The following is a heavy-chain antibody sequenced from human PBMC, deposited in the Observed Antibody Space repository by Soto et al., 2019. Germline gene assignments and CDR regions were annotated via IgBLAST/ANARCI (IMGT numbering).Heavy chain of an antibody. CDR3: VRVSSGWHFDY. Sequence: ASVKVSCKAPGGTFNYHDYMHWLREAPVQGLEWMGCISPNNGGTLYSEKFQGRVTMTRDMYISTGYMELNSLTSDDTAVYYCVRVSSGWHFDYWGQGTLVTVSS. D-gene: IGHD3-22*01. V-gene: IGHV1-2*02. J-gene: IGHJ4*02. CDR1: GGTFNYHDY. CDR2: ISPNNGGT.